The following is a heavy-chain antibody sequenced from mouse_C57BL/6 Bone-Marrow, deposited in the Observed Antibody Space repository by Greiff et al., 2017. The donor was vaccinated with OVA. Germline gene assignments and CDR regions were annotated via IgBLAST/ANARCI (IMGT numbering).Heavy chain of an antibody. V-gene: IGHV1-69*01. CDR1: GYTFTSYW. J-gene: IGHJ4*01. D-gene: IGHD3-2*02. Sequence: QVQLQQSGAELVMPGASVKLSCKASGYTFTSYWLHWVKQRPGQGLAWIGELDPSDSYTNYNQKFKGKSTLTEDKSSSTADMQRSSLTSEYSAVYYCARWAQYYAMDYWGQGTSVTGSS. CDR3: ARWAQYYAMDY. CDR2: LDPSDSYT.